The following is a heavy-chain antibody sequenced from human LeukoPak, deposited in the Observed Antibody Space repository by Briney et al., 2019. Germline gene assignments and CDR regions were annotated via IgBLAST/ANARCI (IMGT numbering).Heavy chain of an antibody. CDR2: ISGSGGST. V-gene: IGHV3-23*01. CDR3: AKDLRRSIAVAAPMEGWFDP. CDR1: GFTFSSYA. D-gene: IGHD6-19*01. J-gene: IGHJ5*02. Sequence: GSLRLSCAASGFTFSSYAMSWIRQAPGKGLEWVSAISGSGGSTYYADSVKGRFTISRDNSKNTLYLQMNSLRAEDTAVYYCAKDLRRSIAVAAPMEGWFDPWGQGTLVTVSS.